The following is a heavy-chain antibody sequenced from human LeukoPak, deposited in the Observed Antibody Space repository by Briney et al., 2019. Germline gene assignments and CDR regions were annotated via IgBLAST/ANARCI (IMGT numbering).Heavy chain of an antibody. CDR1: GYTFTNYA. J-gene: IGHJ4*02. Sequence: ASVKVSCKASGYTFTNYAMNWVRQAPGQGLEWMGWIHPSTGNPTYAQGFTGRFVFSLDTSVSTTYLQISSLKAEDTAVYFCARAFQSWGGLSLPDYWGRGTLVTVSS. V-gene: IGHV7-4-1*02. CDR2: IHPSTGNP. D-gene: IGHD3-16*02. CDR3: ARAFQSWGGLSLPDY.